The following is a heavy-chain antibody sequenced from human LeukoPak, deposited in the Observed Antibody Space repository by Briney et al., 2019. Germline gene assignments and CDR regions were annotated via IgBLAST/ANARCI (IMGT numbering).Heavy chain of an antibody. CDR3: ARYYYDSSGYYLFDY. V-gene: IGHV1-18*01. D-gene: IGHD3-22*01. CDR2: ISAYNGNT. Sequence: ASVKLSCKASGYTFTSYGISWVRQAPGQGLEWMGWISAYNGNTNYAQKPQGRVTMTTDTSTSTTYMELRSLRSDDTAVYYCARYYYDSSGYYLFDYWDQGTLVTVSS. J-gene: IGHJ4*02. CDR1: GYTFTSYG.